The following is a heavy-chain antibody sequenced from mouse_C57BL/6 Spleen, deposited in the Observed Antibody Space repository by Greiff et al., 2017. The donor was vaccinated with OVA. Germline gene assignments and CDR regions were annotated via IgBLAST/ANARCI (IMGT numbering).Heavy chain of an antibody. D-gene: IGHD2-3*01. CDR2: IYPGNSDT. V-gene: IGHV1-5*01. CDR3: TGIYDGYTYYAMDY. Sequence: EVQLQQSGPVLARPGASVKMSCKTSGYTFTSYWMHWVKQRPGQGLEWIGAIYPGNSDTSYNQKFKGKAKLTAVTSASTAYMELSSLTNEDSAVYYCTGIYDGYTYYAMDYWGQGTSVTVSS. J-gene: IGHJ4*01. CDR1: GYTFTSYW.